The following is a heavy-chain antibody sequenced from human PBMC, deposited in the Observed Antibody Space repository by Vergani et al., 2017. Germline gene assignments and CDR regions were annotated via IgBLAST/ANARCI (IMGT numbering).Heavy chain of an antibody. V-gene: IGHV3-23*01. CDR1: GFTFSTYA. Sequence: EVQLLESGGSLKQPGGSVRLSCAASGFTFSTYAMHWVRQAPGKGLEWVSALTGGGGSTYYADSFKGRSIISRDNSRDTLYLQMNSLGPEDTATYYCVKDAGSYENFFDSWGQGTLVTVSS. D-gene: IGHD1-26*01. J-gene: IGHJ4*02. CDR3: VKDAGSYENFFDS. CDR2: LTGGGGST.